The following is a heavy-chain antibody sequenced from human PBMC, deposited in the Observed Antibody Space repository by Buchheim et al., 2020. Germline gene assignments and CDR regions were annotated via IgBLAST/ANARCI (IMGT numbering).Heavy chain of an antibody. CDR2: ISKDGKNK. D-gene: IGHD1-1*01. V-gene: IGHV3-30*03. Sequence: QVQLVESGGGVVQPGTSLRLSCAASGFAFSNYGIHWVRQAPGKGLEWVAIISKDGKNKYYADSVKGRFTISRDNSKNTLYLQMNSLRAEDTAVYYCARPKATGTRYTYPGARRNYYYYYMDVWGKGTT. CDR3: ARPKATGTRYTYPGARRNYYYYYMDV. J-gene: IGHJ6*03. CDR1: GFAFSNYG.